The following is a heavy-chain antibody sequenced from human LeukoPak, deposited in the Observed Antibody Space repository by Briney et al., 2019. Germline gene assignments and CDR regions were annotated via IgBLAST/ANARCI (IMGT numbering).Heavy chain of an antibody. CDR1: GGSISSGGYY. V-gene: IGHV4-30-2*01. CDR3: ASKVAGFFYYDY. J-gene: IGHJ4*02. D-gene: IGHD6-19*01. Sequence: SQTLSLTCTVSGGSISSGGYYWSWIRQPPGKGLEWIGYIHHSGSTNYNPSLKSRVTISVDKSKNQFSLKLSSVTAADTAVYYCASKVAGFFYYDYWGQGTLVTVSS. CDR2: IHHSGST.